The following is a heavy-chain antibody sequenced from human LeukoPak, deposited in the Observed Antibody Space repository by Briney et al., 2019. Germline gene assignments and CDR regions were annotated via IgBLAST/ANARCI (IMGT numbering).Heavy chain of an antibody. V-gene: IGHV1-24*01. Sequence: ASVKVSCKVSGYTLTELSMHWVRQAPGKGLEWMGGFDPEDGETIYAQKFQGRVTMTEDTSTDTAYMELSSLRSEDTAVYYCATDSVGSDDSSGYYYGVYWGQGTLVTVSS. CDR3: ATDSVGSDDSSGYYYGVY. J-gene: IGHJ4*02. CDR2: FDPEDGET. CDR1: GYTLTELS. D-gene: IGHD3-22*01.